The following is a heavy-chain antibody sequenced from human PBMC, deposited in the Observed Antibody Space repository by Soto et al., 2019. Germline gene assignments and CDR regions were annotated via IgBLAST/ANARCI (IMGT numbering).Heavy chain of an antibody. Sequence: EVQLVESGGGLVQPGGSLRLSCAASGFTFSSYEMNWVRQAPGKGLEWVSYISSSGSTIYYADSVKGRFTISRDNAKNSLYLQMNSLRAEDTAVYYCARVLGYCSGGSCSLPFDPWGQGTLVTVSS. D-gene: IGHD2-15*01. V-gene: IGHV3-48*03. CDR3: ARVLGYCSGGSCSLPFDP. J-gene: IGHJ5*02. CDR1: GFTFSSYE. CDR2: ISSSGSTI.